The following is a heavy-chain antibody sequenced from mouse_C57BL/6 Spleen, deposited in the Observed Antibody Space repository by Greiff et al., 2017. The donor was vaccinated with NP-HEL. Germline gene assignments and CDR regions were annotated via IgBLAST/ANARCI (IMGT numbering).Heavy chain of an antibody. CDR2: IYPGGGYT. CDR1: GYTFTNYW. CDR3: ARSVVEDWYFDV. J-gene: IGHJ1*03. D-gene: IGHD1-1*01. V-gene: IGHV1-63*01. Sequence: QVQLQQSGAELVRPGTSVKMSCKASGYTFTNYWIGWAKQRPGHGLELIGDIYPGGGYTNYNEKFKGKATLTADKSSSTAYMQFSSLTSEDSAIYYGARSVVEDWYFDVWGTGTTVTVSA.